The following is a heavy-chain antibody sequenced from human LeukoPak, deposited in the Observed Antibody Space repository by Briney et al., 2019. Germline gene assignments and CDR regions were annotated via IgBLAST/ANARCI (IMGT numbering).Heavy chain of an antibody. CDR3: ARGPQGTWIQLWKFDY. D-gene: IGHD5-18*01. Sequence: SETLSLTCTVSGGSISGYYWSWIRQPAGKGLEWIGRIYTSGSTNYNPSLKSRVTMSVDTSKNQFSLKLSSVTAADTAVYYCARGPQGTWIQLWKFDYWGQGTLVTVSS. V-gene: IGHV4-4*07. CDR1: GGSISGYY. CDR2: IYTSGST. J-gene: IGHJ4*02.